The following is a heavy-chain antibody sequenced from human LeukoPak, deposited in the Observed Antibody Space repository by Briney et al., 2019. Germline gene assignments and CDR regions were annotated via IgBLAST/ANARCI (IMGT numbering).Heavy chain of an antibody. CDR2: INHSGST. D-gene: IGHD2-2*01. CDR3: ARGPLSAYYMDV. J-gene: IGHJ6*03. Sequence: SETLSLTCAVYGGSFSGYFWSWIRQPPGKGLEWIGEINHSGSTNYNPSLKSRVTISVDTSKNQFSLKLSSVTAADTAVYYCARGPLSAYYMDVWGKGITVTISS. CDR1: GGSFSGYF. V-gene: IGHV4-34*01.